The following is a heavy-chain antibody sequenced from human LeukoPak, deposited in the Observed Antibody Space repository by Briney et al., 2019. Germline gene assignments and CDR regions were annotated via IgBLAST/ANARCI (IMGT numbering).Heavy chain of an antibody. CDR3: ARGKTGRGFWFDP. V-gene: IGHV4-39*07. D-gene: IGHD3-10*01. Sequence: PSETLSLTCTVSGGSISSSSYYWGWIRQPPGKGLEWIGSIYYSGSTYYNPSLKSRVTISVDTSKNQFSLKLSSVTAADTAVYYCARGKTGRGFWFDPWGQXXLVXVSS. CDR2: IYYSGST. J-gene: IGHJ5*02. CDR1: GGSISSSSYY.